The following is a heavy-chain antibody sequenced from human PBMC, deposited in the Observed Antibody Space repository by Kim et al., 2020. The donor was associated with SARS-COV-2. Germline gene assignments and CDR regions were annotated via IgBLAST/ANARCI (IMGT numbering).Heavy chain of an antibody. CDR2: IYTSGST. Sequence: SETLSLTCTVSGGSISSGSYYWSWIRQPAGKGLEWIGRIYTSGSTNYNPSLKSRVTISVDTSKNQFSLKLSSVTAADTAVYYCAREGYCSGGSCYSFLGSGAVFDYWGQGTLVTVSS. V-gene: IGHV4-61*02. D-gene: IGHD2-15*01. CDR3: AREGYCSGGSCYSFLGSGAVFDY. J-gene: IGHJ4*02. CDR1: GGSISSGSYY.